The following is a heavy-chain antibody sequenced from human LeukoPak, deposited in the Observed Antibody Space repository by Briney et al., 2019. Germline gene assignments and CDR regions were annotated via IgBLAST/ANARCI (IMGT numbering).Heavy chain of an antibody. D-gene: IGHD2-2*01. CDR2: ISYDGSNK. Sequence: GRSLRLSCAASGFTFSSYGMHWVRQAPGKGLEWVAVISYDGSNKYYADSVKGRFTISRDNSKNTLYLQMNSLRAEDTAVYYCASHKYCSSTSCYGHDAFDIWGQGTMVTVSS. CDR1: GFTFSSYG. CDR3: ASHKYCSSTSCYGHDAFDI. J-gene: IGHJ3*02. V-gene: IGHV3-30*03.